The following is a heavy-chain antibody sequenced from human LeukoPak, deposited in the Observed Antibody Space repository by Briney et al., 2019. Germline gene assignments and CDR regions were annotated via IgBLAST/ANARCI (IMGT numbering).Heavy chain of an antibody. J-gene: IGHJ4*02. D-gene: IGHD5-18*01. Sequence: SETLSLTCTVSGGSISNYYYWSWIRQPAGKGLEWIGRIYFSGTTIYNPSLKSRVTMSLDTSKNQFSLKLTSVTAADTAVYYCARGVDTFFDYWGQGTLVTVSS. V-gene: IGHV4-4*07. CDR3: ARGVDTFFDY. CDR1: GGSISNYYY. CDR2: IYFSGTT.